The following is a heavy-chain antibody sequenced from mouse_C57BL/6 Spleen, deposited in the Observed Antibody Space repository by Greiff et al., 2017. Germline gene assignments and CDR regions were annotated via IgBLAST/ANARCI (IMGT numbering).Heavy chain of an antibody. CDR1: GYAFSSSW. Sequence: VQLQQSGPELVKPGASVKISCKASGYAFSSSWMNWVKQRPGKGLEWIGRIYPGDGDTNYNGKFKGKATLTADKSSSTAYMQLSSLTSEDSAVYFCAATGTEYYFGYWGQGTTLTVSS. CDR3: AATGTEYYFGY. J-gene: IGHJ2*01. CDR2: IYPGDGDT. V-gene: IGHV1-82*01. D-gene: IGHD4-1*02.